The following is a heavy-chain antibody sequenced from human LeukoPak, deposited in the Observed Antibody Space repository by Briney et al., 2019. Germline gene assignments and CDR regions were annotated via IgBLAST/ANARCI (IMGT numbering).Heavy chain of an antibody. CDR1: GGSISTYY. D-gene: IGHD6-19*01. CDR2: IYYNEST. V-gene: IGHV4-59*01. Sequence: SETLSLTCTVSGGSISTYYWSWIRQPVGKGLEWIGYIYYNESTNYNPSVKSRVTISADTSKNQFSLKLRSVTAADTAVYYCARGRWLVNYWGQGTLVTVSS. CDR3: ARGRWLVNY. J-gene: IGHJ4*02.